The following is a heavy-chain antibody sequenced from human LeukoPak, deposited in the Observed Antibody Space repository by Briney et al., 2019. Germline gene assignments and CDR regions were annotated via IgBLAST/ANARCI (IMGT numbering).Heavy chain of an antibody. CDR2: IDPSDSYT. V-gene: IGHV5-10-1*01. CDR3: ARHTGARYSRGWPPFDY. Sequence: GESLKISCKGSGYSFTSYWISWVRQMPGKGLEWMGRIDPSDSYTNYSPSFQGHVTISADKSISTAYLQWSSLKASDTAMYYCARHTGARYSRGWPPFDYWGQGTLVTVSS. J-gene: IGHJ4*02. D-gene: IGHD6-19*01. CDR1: GYSFTSYW.